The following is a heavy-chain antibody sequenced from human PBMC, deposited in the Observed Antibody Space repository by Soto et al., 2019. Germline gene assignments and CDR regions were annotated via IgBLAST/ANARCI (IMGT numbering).Heavy chain of an antibody. D-gene: IGHD1-26*01. Sequence: EVQLVESGGGLVQPGGSLRLSCAASGFIFSDHYMDWVRQAPGKGLEWVGRSRSKTQSYTTEYASSVKGRFTISRDDSKNSLYLQMNSLKTEDSAVYYCAKASQVGAPGWGQGTLVTVSS. CDR2: SRSKTQSYTT. V-gene: IGHV3-72*01. CDR3: AKASQVGAPG. CDR1: GFIFSDHY. J-gene: IGHJ4*02.